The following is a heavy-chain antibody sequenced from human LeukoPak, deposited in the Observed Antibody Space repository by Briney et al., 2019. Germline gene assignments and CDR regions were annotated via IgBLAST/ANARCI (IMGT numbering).Heavy chain of an antibody. CDR3: AKDPYGTRYFDY. CDR1: GFTFSRNA. CDR2: LSGSGGDT. V-gene: IGHV3-23*01. D-gene: IGHD2-2*01. Sequence: GSLRLSCVASGFTFSRNALRWVREAPGKGLEWVSSLSGSGGDTYYADSVKGRFTICRDDSKNTVYLQMNSLKAEDTAVYYCAKDPYGTRYFDYWGQGTPVTVSS. J-gene: IGHJ4*02.